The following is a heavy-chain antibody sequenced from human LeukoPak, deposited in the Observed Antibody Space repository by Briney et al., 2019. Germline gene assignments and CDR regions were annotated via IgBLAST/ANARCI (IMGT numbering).Heavy chain of an antibody. CDR1: GFTFSTYW. Sequence: GGSLRLSCAGSGFTFSTYWMQWVRRARGGGLVWVSGINTDGSPTSYAHSVRGRFTISRDKAKNTVYLQMSSLRAEDTAVYYCAKESGYDVDLEYWGQGALVTVSS. J-gene: IGHJ4*02. V-gene: IGHV3-74*01. CDR2: INTDGSPT. D-gene: IGHD5-12*01. CDR3: AKESGYDVDLEY.